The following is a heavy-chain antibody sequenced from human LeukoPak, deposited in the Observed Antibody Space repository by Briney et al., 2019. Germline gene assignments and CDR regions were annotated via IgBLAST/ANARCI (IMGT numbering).Heavy chain of an antibody. J-gene: IGHJ6*03. CDR2: IYYSGST. D-gene: IGHD1-26*01. V-gene: IGHV4-59*01. CDR1: GGSISSYY. CDR3: ARAKKSGSYRVGDYYYYYMDV. Sequence: SETLSLTCTVSGGSISSYYWSWIRQPPGKGLEWIGYIYYSGSTNYNPSLKSRVTISVDTSKDQFSLKLSSVTAEDTAVYYCARAKKSGSYRVGDYYYYYMDVWGKGTTVTVSS.